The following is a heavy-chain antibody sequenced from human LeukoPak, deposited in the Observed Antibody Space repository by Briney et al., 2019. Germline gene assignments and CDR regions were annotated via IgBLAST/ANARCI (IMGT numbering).Heavy chain of an antibody. V-gene: IGHV1-46*01. J-gene: IGHJ4*02. CDR1: GYTFTGYY. D-gene: IGHD3-10*01. CDR2: INPSGGST. CDR3: ARERGLLWFGELGGPLAY. Sequence: ASVKVSCKASGYTFTGYYMHWVRQAPGQGLEWMGIINPSGGSTSYAQKFQGRVTMTRDMSTSTVYMELSSLRSEDTAVYYCARERGLLWFGELGGPLAYWGQGTLVTVSS.